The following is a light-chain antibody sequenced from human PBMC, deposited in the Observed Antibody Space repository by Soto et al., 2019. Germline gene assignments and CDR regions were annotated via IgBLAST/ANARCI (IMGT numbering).Light chain of an antibody. CDR2: DVS. CDR1: SSDVGGYNY. CDR3: SSYTSISDVV. J-gene: IGLJ2*01. V-gene: IGLV2-14*01. Sequence: QSALTQPASVSGSPGQSITISCTGTSSDVGGYNYVSWYQQHPGKAPKLMIYDVSNRPSGVPNRFSGSKSGNTASLTISGLQAEDEADYYCSSYTSISDVVFGGGTKLTVL.